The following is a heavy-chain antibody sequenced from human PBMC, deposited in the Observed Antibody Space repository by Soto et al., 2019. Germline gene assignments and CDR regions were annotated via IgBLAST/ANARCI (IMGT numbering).Heavy chain of an antibody. D-gene: IGHD5-12*01. V-gene: IGHV2-5*02. J-gene: IGHJ4*02. CDR2: IYWDDDK. CDR1: GFSLSTSGVG. CDR3: AHVYDGYAEFDY. Sequence: QITLKESGPTLVKPTQTLTLTCTFSGFSLSTSGVGVGWIRQPPGKALEWLALIYWDDDKRYSPSLKSRLTIARDTSNYQVVLTKTNMDPVDTATDYCAHVYDGYAEFDYWGQGTLVTVSS.